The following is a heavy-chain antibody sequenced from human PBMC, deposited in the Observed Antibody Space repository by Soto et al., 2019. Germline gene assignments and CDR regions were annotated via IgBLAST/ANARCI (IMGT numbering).Heavy chain of an antibody. Sequence: GASVKVSCKVSGYTLTELSMHWVRQAPGKGLEWMGGFDPEDGETIYAQKFQGRVTMTEDTSTDTAYMELSSLRSEDTAVYYCATVLQYSSGWYHFDYWGQGTLVTVSS. V-gene: IGHV1-24*01. CDR3: ATVLQYSSGWYHFDY. CDR1: GYTLTELS. J-gene: IGHJ4*02. D-gene: IGHD6-19*01. CDR2: FDPEDGET.